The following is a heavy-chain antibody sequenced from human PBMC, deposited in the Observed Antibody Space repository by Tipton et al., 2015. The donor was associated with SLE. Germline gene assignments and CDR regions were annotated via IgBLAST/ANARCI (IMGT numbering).Heavy chain of an antibody. V-gene: IGHV4-61*02. J-gene: IGHJ4*02. CDR3: ARGSPIQGHGD. CDR1: GGSISSGSYY. Sequence: TLSLTCTVSGGSISSGSYYWSWIRQPAGKGLEWIGRVYASGSTNYSPSLKSRVTISLDTSKNQFSLKLSSVTAADTAVYYCARGSPIQGHGDWGQGTLVTVSS. CDR2: VYASGST. D-gene: IGHD4-17*01.